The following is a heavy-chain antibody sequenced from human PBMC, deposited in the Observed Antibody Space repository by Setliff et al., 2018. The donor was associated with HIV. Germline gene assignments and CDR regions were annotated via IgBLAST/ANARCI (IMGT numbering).Heavy chain of an antibody. V-gene: IGHV1-2*04. J-gene: IGHJ3*02. CDR1: GYTFTDNY. Sequence: GASVKVSCKASGYTFTDNYIHWVRQAPGQELEWMAWINSATGGTNYAQNFQGWITVTRDASINTVYMELSSLKSDDTAVYYCARDYLHVFDIWGQGKMVTVSS. CDR2: INSATGGT. CDR3: ARDYLHVFDI.